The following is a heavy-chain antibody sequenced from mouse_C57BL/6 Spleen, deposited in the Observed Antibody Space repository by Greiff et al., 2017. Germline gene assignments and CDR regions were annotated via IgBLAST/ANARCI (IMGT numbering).Heavy chain of an antibody. CDR3: ARSGLGRYFDV. Sequence: EVKLVESGGGLVKPGGSLKLSCAASGFTFSSYAMSWVRQTPEKRLEWVATISDGGSYTYYPDNVKGRFTISRDNAKNNLYLQMSHLEAEDTAMYYCARSGLGRYFDVWGTGTTVTVSS. D-gene: IGHD4-1*01. CDR2: ISDGGSYT. CDR1: GFTFSSYA. J-gene: IGHJ1*03. V-gene: IGHV5-4*03.